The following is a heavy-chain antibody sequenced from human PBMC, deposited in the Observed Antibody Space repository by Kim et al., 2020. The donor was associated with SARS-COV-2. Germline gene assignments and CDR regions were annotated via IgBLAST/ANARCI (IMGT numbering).Heavy chain of an antibody. V-gene: IGHV3-30*01. J-gene: IGHJ6*02. D-gene: IGHD1-26*01. Sequence: ADSGEGRFTISRDNSKNTLYLQMNGLRAEDTAVYYCARGRGGSYYYGMDVWGQGTTVTVSS. CDR3: ARGRGGSYYYGMDV.